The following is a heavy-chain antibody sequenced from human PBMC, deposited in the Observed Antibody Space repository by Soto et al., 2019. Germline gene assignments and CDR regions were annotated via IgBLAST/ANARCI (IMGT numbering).Heavy chain of an antibody. CDR3: ARHSLALRKINWFDP. Sequence: SETLSLTCTVSGDSIISSDFYWGWVRQPPGKGLEWIGSIFYLGSSYYNPSLKSRATMSVDTSKNQFSLRLRSVTAADTALYFCARHSLALRKINWFDPWGQGIMVTVSS. CDR1: GDSIISSDFY. D-gene: IGHD3-3*02. V-gene: IGHV4-39*01. J-gene: IGHJ5*02. CDR2: IFYLGSS.